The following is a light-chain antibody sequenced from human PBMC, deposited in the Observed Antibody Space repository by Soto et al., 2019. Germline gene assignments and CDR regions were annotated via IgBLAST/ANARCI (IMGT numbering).Light chain of an antibody. V-gene: IGKV3-20*01. Sequence: VVRRSREDRTLSPGEKPTLSCRSSQSVSSSYLAWYQQKPGQAPRLLIYGASSRATGIPDRFSGSGSGTDFTLTISRLEPEDLAVYYCQQYGSSPTWTFGQGTKVDIK. CDR3: QQYGSSPTWT. CDR1: QSVSSSY. CDR2: GAS. J-gene: IGKJ1*01.